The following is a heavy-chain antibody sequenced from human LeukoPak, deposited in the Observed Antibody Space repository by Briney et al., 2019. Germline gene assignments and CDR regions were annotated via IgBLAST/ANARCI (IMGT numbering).Heavy chain of an antibody. CDR1: GFTFSSYA. CDR2: ISYDGSNK. D-gene: IGHD2-2*02. CDR3: ARALKYLGGRPPGVY. Sequence: GGSLRLSCAASGFTFSSYATHWVRQAPGKGLEWVAVISYDGSNKYYADSVKGRFTIPRDNSKNTLYLQMNSLRAEDTAVYYCARALKYLGGRPPGVYWGQGTLVTVSS. V-gene: IGHV3-30-3*01. J-gene: IGHJ4*02.